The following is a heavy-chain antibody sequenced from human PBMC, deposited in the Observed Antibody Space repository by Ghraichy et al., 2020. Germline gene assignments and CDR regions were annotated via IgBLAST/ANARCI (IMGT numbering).Heavy chain of an antibody. CDR2: IIPIFGTA. Sequence: SVKVSCKASGGTFSSYAISWVRQAPGQGLEWMGGIIPIFGTANYAQKFQGRVTITADESTSTAYMELSSLRSEDTAVYYCARGARPLLRYFDWHYFDYWGQGTLVTVSS. V-gene: IGHV1-69*13. D-gene: IGHD3-9*01. J-gene: IGHJ4*02. CDR1: GGTFSSYA. CDR3: ARGARPLLRYFDWHYFDY.